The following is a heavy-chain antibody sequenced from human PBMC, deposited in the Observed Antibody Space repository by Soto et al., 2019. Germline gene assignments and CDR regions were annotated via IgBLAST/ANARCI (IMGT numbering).Heavy chain of an antibody. CDR2: ISSSSSTI. CDR3: ARTRYGMDV. CDR1: GFTFSSYS. J-gene: IGHJ6*02. Sequence: EVQLVESGGGLVQPGGSLRLSCAASGFTFSSYSMNWVRQAPGKGLEWVSYISSSSSTIYYADSVKGRFTISRDNAKNSLYRQMNSLRAEDTAVYYCARTRYGMDVWGQGTTVTVSS. V-gene: IGHV3-48*01.